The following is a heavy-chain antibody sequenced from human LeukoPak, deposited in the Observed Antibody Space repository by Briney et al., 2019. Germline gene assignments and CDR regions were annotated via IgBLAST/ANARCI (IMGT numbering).Heavy chain of an antibody. CDR1: GVSISRYY. J-gene: IGHJ3*02. Sequence: NPSETLSLTCTVSGVSISRYYWSWIRQPAGKGLEWIGRIYTSGSTNYNPSLKSRVTMSVDTSKNQFSLKLSSVTAADTAVYYCARVHNWNSYIDAFDIWGQGTMVTVS. CDR3: ARVHNWNSYIDAFDI. D-gene: IGHD1-1*01. CDR2: IYTSGST. V-gene: IGHV4-4*07.